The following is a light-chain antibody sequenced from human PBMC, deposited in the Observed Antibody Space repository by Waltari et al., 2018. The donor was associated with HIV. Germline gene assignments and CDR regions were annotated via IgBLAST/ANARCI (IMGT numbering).Light chain of an antibody. CDR1: QNINRW. J-gene: IGKJ4*01. Sequence: DIQMTQSPATPSASVGDRVTISCRARQNINRWLAWYQQRPGKPPKFLIYQASSLESGVPSRFSGSGSGTLFTLTINNLQPADFATYYCQQYHAYPVTFGGGTKVENK. CDR3: QQYHAYPVT. V-gene: IGKV1-5*01. CDR2: QAS.